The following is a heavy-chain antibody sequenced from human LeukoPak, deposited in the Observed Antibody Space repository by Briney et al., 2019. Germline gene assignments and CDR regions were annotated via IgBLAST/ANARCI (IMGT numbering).Heavy chain of an antibody. CDR2: IYYSGST. J-gene: IGHJ3*02. D-gene: IGHD2/OR15-2a*01. CDR3: ARRLYAFDI. CDR1: GGSISTYY. V-gene: IGHV4-59*08. Sequence: SETLSLTCSVSGGSISTYYWSWIRQPPGKGLEWIGYIYYSGSTSYNPSLKSRVTISVDTSKNQFSLDLSSVTAADTAVYYCARRLYAFDIWGQGTMVTVSS.